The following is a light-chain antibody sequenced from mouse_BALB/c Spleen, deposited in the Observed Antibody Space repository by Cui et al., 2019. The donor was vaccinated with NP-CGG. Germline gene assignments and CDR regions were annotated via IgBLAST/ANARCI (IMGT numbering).Light chain of an antibody. CDR1: TGTVIISNY. Sequence: QAVFTQGSSPTTSPGETVTLTCRSSTGTVIISNYANWVQEKPDHLFTGLIGGTNNRAPGVPARFSGSLIGDKAALIITGVQTEDEATYFCALWYSNHWVFGGGTKLTVL. V-gene: IGLV1*01. CDR3: ALWYSNHWV. J-gene: IGLJ1*01. CDR2: GTN.